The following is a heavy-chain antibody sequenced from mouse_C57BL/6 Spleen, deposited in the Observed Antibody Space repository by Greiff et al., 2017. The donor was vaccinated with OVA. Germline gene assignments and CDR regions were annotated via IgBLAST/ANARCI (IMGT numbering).Heavy chain of an antibody. CDR3: ARHEERDYSNYWYFDV. V-gene: IGHV1-62-2*01. J-gene: IGHJ1*03. Sequence: QVQLQQSGAELVKPGASVTLSCKASGYTFTEYSIHWVKQRSGQGLEWFGWFYPGSGSIKYNEKFKDKATLTADKSSSTVYMELSRLTSEDSAVYFCARHEERDYSNYWYFDVWGTGTTVTVSS. CDR1: GYTFTEYS. D-gene: IGHD2-5*01. CDR2: FYPGSGSI.